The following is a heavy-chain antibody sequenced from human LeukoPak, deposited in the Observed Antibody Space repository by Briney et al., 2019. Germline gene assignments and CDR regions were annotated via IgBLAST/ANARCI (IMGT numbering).Heavy chain of an antibody. V-gene: IGHV3-48*01. CDR3: ARVKGTYFDY. D-gene: IGHD1-1*01. J-gene: IGHJ4*02. Sequence: GGSLRLSCAASGFPLSSYSINWFRQAPGKGLERVAYISASGSNIYYVDSVMGRFTVSRDNPKSSLFLQMNSPRAEDTAVYYCARVKGTYFDYWGQGALVTVSS. CDR2: ISASGSNI. CDR1: GFPLSSYS.